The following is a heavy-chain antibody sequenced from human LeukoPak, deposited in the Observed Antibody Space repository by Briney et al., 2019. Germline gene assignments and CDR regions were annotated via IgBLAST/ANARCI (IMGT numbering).Heavy chain of an antibody. Sequence: GGSLRLPCAASGFTFTNYAMNWVRQAPGKGLEWVSGMSWNGGSIGYADSVKGRFSISRDNAKNSLYLQMNSLRAEDMALYYCAKGTDYDFWSGYLDWGQGTVVTVSS. J-gene: IGHJ4*02. CDR2: MSWNGGSI. V-gene: IGHV3-9*03. CDR1: GFTFTNYA. D-gene: IGHD3-3*01. CDR3: AKGTDYDFWSGYLD.